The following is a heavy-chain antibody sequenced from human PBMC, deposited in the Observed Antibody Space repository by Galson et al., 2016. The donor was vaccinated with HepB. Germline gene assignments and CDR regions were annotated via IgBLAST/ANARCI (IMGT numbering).Heavy chain of an antibody. J-gene: IGHJ5*01. V-gene: IGHV3-30-3*01. CDR3: ARARSSFGVATAYNWFDS. Sequence: SLRLSCAASGFTFSSHAFHWVRQAPGKGLEWVAVISYDGSNKYYGDSVKGRFTIPRDNSKSTLDLQMNSLRAEDTAIYYCARARSSFGVATAYNWFDSWGQGALVTVSS. CDR1: GFTFSSHA. D-gene: IGHD3-3*01. CDR2: ISYDGSNK.